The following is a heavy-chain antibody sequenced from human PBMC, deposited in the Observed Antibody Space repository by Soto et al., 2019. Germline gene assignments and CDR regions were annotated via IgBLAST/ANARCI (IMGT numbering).Heavy chain of an antibody. CDR2: IYSGGST. V-gene: IGHV3-66*01. J-gene: IGHJ6*03. CDR1: GFTVSSNY. CDR3: ARGRDSSSWPHGHDYYYMDV. D-gene: IGHD6-13*01. Sequence: EVQLVESGGGLVQPGGSLRLSCAASGFTVSSNYMSWVRQAPGKGLEWVSVIYSGGSTYYADSVKGRFTISRDNSKNTLYLQMNSLRAEDTAVYYCARGRDSSSWPHGHDYYYMDVWGKGTTVTVSS.